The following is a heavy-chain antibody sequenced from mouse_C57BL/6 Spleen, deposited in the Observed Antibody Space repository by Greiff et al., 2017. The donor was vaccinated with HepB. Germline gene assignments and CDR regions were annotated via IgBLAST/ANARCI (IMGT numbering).Heavy chain of an antibody. D-gene: IGHD1-1*01. V-gene: IGHV1-66*01. Sequence: VQGVESGPELVKPGASVKISCKASGYSFTSYYIHWVKQRPGQGLEWIGWIYPGSGNTKYNEKFKGKATLTADTSSSTAYMQLSSLTSEDSAVYYCARGEFITTFYAMDYWGQGTSVTVSS. CDR2: IYPGSGNT. J-gene: IGHJ4*01. CDR1: GYSFTSYY. CDR3: ARGEFITTFYAMDY.